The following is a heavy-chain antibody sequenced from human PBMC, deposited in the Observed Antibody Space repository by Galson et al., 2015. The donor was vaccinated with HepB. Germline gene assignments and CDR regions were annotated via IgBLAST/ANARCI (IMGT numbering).Heavy chain of an antibody. V-gene: IGHV3-23*01. Sequence: SLRLSCAASGFTFRSYAMNWVRQAPGKGLEWVSGISGRGTTTYYTDSVKGRFTISRDNSKNTLFLQMNSLRDEDTAVYYCAKLGASPGPRRFDYWGQGTLVTVSS. D-gene: IGHD1-26*01. CDR3: AKLGASPGPRRFDY. J-gene: IGHJ4*02. CDR2: ISGRGTTT. CDR1: GFTFRSYA.